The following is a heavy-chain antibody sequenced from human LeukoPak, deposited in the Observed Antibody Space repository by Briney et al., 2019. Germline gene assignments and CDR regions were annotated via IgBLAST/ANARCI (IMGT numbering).Heavy chain of an antibody. CDR3: ARDSIGYYGSGNFEY. CDR1: GGSVSTYY. J-gene: IGHJ4*02. V-gene: IGHV4-59*06. D-gene: IGHD3-10*01. CDR2: IDSSGNT. Sequence: SETLSLTCTVSGGSVSTYYWNWIRQHPETGLEWIGNIDSSGNTYHNPSLKSRITISVDTYNNQFSLKLSSVTAADTAVYYCARDSIGYYGSGNFEYWGQGTLVTVSS.